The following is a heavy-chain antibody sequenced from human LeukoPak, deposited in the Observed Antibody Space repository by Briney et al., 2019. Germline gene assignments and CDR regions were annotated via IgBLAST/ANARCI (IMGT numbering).Heavy chain of an antibody. J-gene: IGHJ3*02. V-gene: IGHV4-59*01. CDR3: ARDLRYCDTGDCYHRFDI. Sequence: SETLSLTCTVSGGSINNYYWGWIRQPPGKGLEWIGYIYYNGNTNYNPSLKSRVTISVDTSNNQFSLRLRSVTAADTAVYYCARDLRYCDTGDCYHRFDIWGQGTMVTVSS. D-gene: IGHD2-21*02. CDR2: IYYNGNT. CDR1: GGSINNYY.